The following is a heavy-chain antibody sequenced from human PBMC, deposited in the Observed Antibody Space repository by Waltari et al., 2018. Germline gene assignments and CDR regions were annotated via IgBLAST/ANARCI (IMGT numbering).Heavy chain of an antibody. D-gene: IGHD6-6*01. V-gene: IGHV1-2*02. CDR3: AIQYSSSSGFDY. CDR1: GYTFTDYH. CDR2: VNPNSGGP. J-gene: IGHJ4*02. Sequence: QVQLVQSGAAVKKSGASVKVSCKASGYTFTDYHIHWVRQAPGQGLGWMGWVNPNSGGPNYAQHFQGVVTMTRDTSISTAYMEPSGLRYDGTAVYYCAIQYSSSSGFDYWGQGTLVTVSS.